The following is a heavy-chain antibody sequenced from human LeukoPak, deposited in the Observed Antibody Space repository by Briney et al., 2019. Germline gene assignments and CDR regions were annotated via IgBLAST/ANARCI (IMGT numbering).Heavy chain of an antibody. Sequence: GGSLRLSCAASGFTFSSYWMHWVRQAPGKGLVWVSRINSDGSSTSYADSVKGRFTISRDNAKNTLYLQMNSLRAEDTAVYYCAESYYYYYMDVWGKGITVTVSS. CDR1: GFTFSSYW. CDR3: AESYYYYYMDV. J-gene: IGHJ6*03. V-gene: IGHV3-74*01. CDR2: INSDGSST.